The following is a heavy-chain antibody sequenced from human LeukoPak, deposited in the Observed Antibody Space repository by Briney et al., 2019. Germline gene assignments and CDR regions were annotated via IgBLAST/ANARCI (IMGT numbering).Heavy chain of an antibody. V-gene: IGHV3-33*01. J-gene: IGHJ4*02. D-gene: IGHD2/OR15-2a*01. Sequence: GGSLRLSCVASGFTFSNYGMQWARQAPGKGLEWGAIIWFDGSGTYYADSVKGRVTFSRDNSKNTLYLQMNSLRAEDTAMYYCARHASTHYFDSWGQGTLVTVSS. CDR2: IWFDGSGT. CDR3: ARHASTHYFDS. CDR1: GFTFSNYG.